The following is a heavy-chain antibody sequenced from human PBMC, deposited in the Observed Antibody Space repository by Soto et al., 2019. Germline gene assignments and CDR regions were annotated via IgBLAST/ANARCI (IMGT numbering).Heavy chain of an antibody. Sequence: ASVKVSCKASGYTFTSDGISWVRQAPGQGLEWMGWISAYNGNTNYAQKLQGRVTMTTDTSTSTAYMELRSLRSDDTAVYYCARGHVLRFLEWLPHYYYGMDVWGQGTTVTVSS. J-gene: IGHJ6*02. CDR3: ARGHVLRFLEWLPHYYYGMDV. V-gene: IGHV1-18*01. CDR2: ISAYNGNT. D-gene: IGHD3-3*01. CDR1: GYTFTSDG.